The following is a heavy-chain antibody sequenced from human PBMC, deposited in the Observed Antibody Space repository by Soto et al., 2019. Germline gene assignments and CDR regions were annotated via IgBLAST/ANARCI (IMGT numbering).Heavy chain of an antibody. Sequence: SVKVSCKASGGTFSSYAISWVRQAPGQGLEWMGGIIPIFGTANYAQKFQGRVTITADESTSTAYMELSSLRSEDTAVYYCARGVGIAARHVFYYYYGMDVWGQGTTVTVSS. CDR3: ARGVGIAARHVFYYYYGMDV. D-gene: IGHD6-6*01. CDR2: IIPIFGTA. CDR1: GGTFSSYA. V-gene: IGHV1-69*13. J-gene: IGHJ6*02.